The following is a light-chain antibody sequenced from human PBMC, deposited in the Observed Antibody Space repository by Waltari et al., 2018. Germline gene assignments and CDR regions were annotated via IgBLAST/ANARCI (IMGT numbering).Light chain of an antibody. CDR3: AAWDDSLSGRV. V-gene: IGLV1-47*01. Sequence: QSVLTQPPSASGTPGQGVIISCSGSNSNIGSHNLYWYQHLPGTAPKLLIYKNNQRPSGVPERVSGSKSGTSASLAISGLRSEDEADYYCAAWDDSLSGRVFGGGTKLTVL. J-gene: IGLJ3*02. CDR1: NSNIGSHN. CDR2: KNN.